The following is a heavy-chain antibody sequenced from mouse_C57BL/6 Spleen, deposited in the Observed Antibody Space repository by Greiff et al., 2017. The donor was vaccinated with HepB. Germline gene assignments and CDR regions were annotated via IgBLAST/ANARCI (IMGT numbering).Heavy chain of an antibody. D-gene: IGHD1-1*01. CDR1: GYTFTSYG. V-gene: IGHV1-81*01. J-gene: IGHJ2*01. CDR2: IYPRSGNT. Sequence: QVQLKESGAELARPGASVKLSCKASGYTFTSYGISWVKQRTGQGLEWIGEIYPRSGNTYYNEKFKGKATLTADKSSSTAYMELRSLTSEDSAVHFCALITTVVAPFDYWGQGTTLTVSS. CDR3: ALITTVVAPFDY.